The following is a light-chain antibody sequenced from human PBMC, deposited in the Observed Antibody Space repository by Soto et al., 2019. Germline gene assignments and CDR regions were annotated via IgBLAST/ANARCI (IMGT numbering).Light chain of an antibody. J-gene: IGKJ1*01. CDR2: DAS. V-gene: IGKV3-20*01. CDR3: QQYGSSPWT. CDR1: QSVSSSY. Sequence: EIVLTQSPGTLSLSPGERATLSCRASQSVSSSYLAWYQQKPGQAPRLVIFDASNRAAGIPDRFSGSGSGTDFTLTISRLEPEDFAVYYCQQYGSSPWTFGQGTKVDIK.